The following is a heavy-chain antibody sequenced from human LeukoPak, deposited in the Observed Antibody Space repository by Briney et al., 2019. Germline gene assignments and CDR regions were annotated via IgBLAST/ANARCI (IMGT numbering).Heavy chain of an antibody. D-gene: IGHD3-10*01. V-gene: IGHV4-39*02. CDR3: ARDLKVWDGSGSYRYYYYMDV. CDR1: GGSISSSSYY. Sequence: PSETLSLTCTVSGGSISSSSYYWGWIRQPPGKGLEWIGNIYYSGSTYYNPSLRSRVTISVDTSKNQFSLKLSSVTAADTAVYYCARDLKVWDGSGSYRYYYYMDVWGKGTTVTVSS. CDR2: IYYSGST. J-gene: IGHJ6*03.